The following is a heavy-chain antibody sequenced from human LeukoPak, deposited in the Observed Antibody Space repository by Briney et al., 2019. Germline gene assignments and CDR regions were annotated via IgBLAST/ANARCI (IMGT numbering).Heavy chain of an antibody. CDR3: ARHSNVPAAMWDAFDI. CDR2: IYYSGST. D-gene: IGHD2-2*01. CDR1: GGSISSSSYY. J-gene: IGHJ3*02. V-gene: IGHV4-39*01. Sequence: SETLSLTCTVSGGSISSSSYYWGWIRQPPGKGLEWIGSIYYSGSTYYNPSLKSRVTISVDTSKNQFSLKLSSVTAADTAVYYCARHSNVPAAMWDAFDIWGQGTMVTVSS.